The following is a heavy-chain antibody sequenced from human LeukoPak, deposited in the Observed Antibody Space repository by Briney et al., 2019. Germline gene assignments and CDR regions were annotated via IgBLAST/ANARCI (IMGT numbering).Heavy chain of an antibody. CDR1: QYSFSYYA. CDR3: ATLQDRNDFWSGYYRDY. CDR2: IIPIFGTA. Sequence: ASVKVSCKASQYSFSYYAIHWVRQAPGQRLEWMGGIIPIFGTANYAQKFQGRVTITADESTSTAYMELSSLRSEDTAVYYCATLQDRNDFWSGYYRDYWGQGTLVTVSS. V-gene: IGHV1-69*13. D-gene: IGHD3-3*01. J-gene: IGHJ4*02.